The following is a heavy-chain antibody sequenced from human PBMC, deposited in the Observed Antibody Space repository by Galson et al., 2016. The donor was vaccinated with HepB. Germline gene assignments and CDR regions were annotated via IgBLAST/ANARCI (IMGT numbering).Heavy chain of an antibody. CDR1: GFTFSGYA. Sequence: SLRLSCAASGFTFSGYAMAWVRQAPGKGLEWVSGLSESDDIYYAHTVKGRFTISRDNSKNTVYLQLTSLRAEDTAVYYCAKDKRGHSSAWYWYFDYWGPGTLVSVSS. J-gene: IGHJ4*02. CDR2: LSESDDI. CDR3: AKDKRGHSSAWYWYFDY. V-gene: IGHV3-23*01. D-gene: IGHD6-13*01.